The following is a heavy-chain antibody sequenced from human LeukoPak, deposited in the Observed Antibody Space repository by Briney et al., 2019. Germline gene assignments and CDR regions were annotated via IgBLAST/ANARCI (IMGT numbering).Heavy chain of an antibody. J-gene: IGHJ4*02. D-gene: IGHD2-21*02. Sequence: SETLSLTCAVYGGSFSPYYWSWIRQPPGKGLEWIGEINHSGSTNYNPSLKSRVTISADTSKNQFSLRLSSVTAADTAVYYCARGGFYCGGDCYVDYWGQGTLVTVSS. CDR3: ARGGFYCGGDCYVDY. V-gene: IGHV4-34*01. CDR1: GGSFSPYY. CDR2: INHSGST.